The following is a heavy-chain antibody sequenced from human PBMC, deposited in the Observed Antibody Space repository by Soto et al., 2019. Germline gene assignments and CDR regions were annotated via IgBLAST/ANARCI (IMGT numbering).Heavy chain of an antibody. CDR3: ARAGSSQNYYDSSGYGSWFDP. CDR2: ISAYNGNT. Sequence: ASVKVSCKASGYTFTSYGISWVRQAPGQGLEWMGWISAYNGNTNYAQKLQGRVTMTTDTSTSTAYMELRSLRSDDTAVYYCARAGSSQNYYDSSGYGSWFDPWCQGTLVTLSS. D-gene: IGHD3-22*01. J-gene: IGHJ5*02. CDR1: GYTFTSYG. V-gene: IGHV1-18*01.